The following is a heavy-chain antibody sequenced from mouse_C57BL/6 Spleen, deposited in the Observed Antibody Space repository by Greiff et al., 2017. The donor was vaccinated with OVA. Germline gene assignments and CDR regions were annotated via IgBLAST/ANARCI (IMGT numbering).Heavy chain of an antibody. CDR2: IDPETGGT. CDR1: GYTFTDYE. Sequence: QVQLQQSGAELVRPGASVTLSCKASGYTFTDYEMHWVKQTPVHGLEWIGAIDPETGGTAYNQKFKGKAILTADKSSSTAYMELRSLTSEDSAVYYCTREGGYGNYEDYYAMDYWGQGTSVTVSS. D-gene: IGHD2-1*01. V-gene: IGHV1-15*01. CDR3: TREGGYGNYEDYYAMDY. J-gene: IGHJ4*01.